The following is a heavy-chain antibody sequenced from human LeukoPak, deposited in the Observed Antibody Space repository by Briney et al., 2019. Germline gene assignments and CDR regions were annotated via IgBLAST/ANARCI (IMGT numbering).Heavy chain of an antibody. J-gene: IGHJ2*01. Sequence: SQTLSLTCTVSGGSISSGGYYWSWIRQHPGKGLEWIGYIYYSGSTYYNPALKSRVTISVDTSKNQFSLKLSSVTAADTAVYYCARDSGYEYWYFDLWGRGTLVTVSS. D-gene: IGHD5-12*01. V-gene: IGHV4-31*03. CDR3: ARDSGYEYWYFDL. CDR2: IYYSGST. CDR1: GGSISSGGYY.